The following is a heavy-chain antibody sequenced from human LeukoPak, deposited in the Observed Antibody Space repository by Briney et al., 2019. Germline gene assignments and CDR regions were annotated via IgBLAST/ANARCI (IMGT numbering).Heavy chain of an antibody. CDR2: INHSGST. CDR1: GGSFCGYY. V-gene: IGHV4-34*01. J-gene: IGHJ4*02. Sequence: PSETLSLTCAVYGGSFCGYYWSWIRQPPGKGLEWIGEINHSGSTNYNPSLESRVTISVDTSKNQFSLKLSSVTAADTAVYYCARGPPIAVAGKGGHFDYWGQGTLVTVSS. CDR3: ARGPPIAVAGKGGHFDY. D-gene: IGHD6-19*01.